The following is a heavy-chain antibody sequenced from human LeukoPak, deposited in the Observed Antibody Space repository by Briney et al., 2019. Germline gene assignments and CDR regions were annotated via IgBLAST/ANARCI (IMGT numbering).Heavy chain of an antibody. J-gene: IGHJ4*02. CDR3: ARVIAAAGPPDY. CDR1: GGSISSYY. V-gene: IGHV4-4*07. D-gene: IGHD6-13*01. CDR2: IYTSGST. Sequence: SETLSLTCTVSGGSISSYYWSWIRQPAGKGLEWIGRIYTSGSTNYNPSLKSRVTMSVDTSKDQFSLKLSSVTAADTAVYYCARVIAAAGPPDYWGQGTLVTVSS.